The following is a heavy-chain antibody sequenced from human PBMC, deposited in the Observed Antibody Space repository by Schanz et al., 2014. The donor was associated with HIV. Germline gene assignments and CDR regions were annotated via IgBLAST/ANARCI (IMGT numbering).Heavy chain of an antibody. Sequence: QVHLQESGPGLVKPSQTLSLTCTVSGGSISSGGYYWSWIRQHPGKGLEWIGNIYYSGSTYYNPSLKSRVPISVDTSKTQFPLKLSPVTAAETAVFYCARELLTTVTPSFDSWGQGILVTVSS. D-gene: IGHD4-4*01. CDR3: ARELLTTVTPSFDS. J-gene: IGHJ4*02. V-gene: IGHV4-31*03. CDR2: IYYSGST. CDR1: GGSISSGGYY.